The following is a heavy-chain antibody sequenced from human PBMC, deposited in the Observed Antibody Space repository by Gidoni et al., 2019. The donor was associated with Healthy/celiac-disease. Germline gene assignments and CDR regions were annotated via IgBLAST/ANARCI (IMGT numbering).Heavy chain of an antibody. CDR3: AKDPGYEYYFDY. J-gene: IGHJ4*02. Sequence: EVQLLESRGGWVQPGGSLILPWAASGLTFSSYAMSWVRQAPGTGLEWVSAIGGSGGSTYYADSVKGRFTISRDNSKNTLYLQMNSLRAEDTAVYYCAKDPGYEYYFDYWGQGTLVTVSS. D-gene: IGHD6-13*01. CDR1: GLTFSSYA. V-gene: IGHV3-23*01. CDR2: IGGSGGST.